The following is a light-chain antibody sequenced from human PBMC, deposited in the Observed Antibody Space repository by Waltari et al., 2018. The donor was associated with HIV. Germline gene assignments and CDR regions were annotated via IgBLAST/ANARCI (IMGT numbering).Light chain of an antibody. J-gene: IGLJ3*02. V-gene: IGLV1-40*01. Sequence: QSVLTQTPSGSGAPGQRATISCTGSSSNIGAGHNVHWSQQPPGTAPKLLIDGNSNRPSGVPDRFSGSKSGTSASLAITGLQAEDEADYYCQSYDSSLSGSVFGGGTKLTVL. CDR1: SSNIGAGHN. CDR3: QSYDSSLSGSV. CDR2: GNS.